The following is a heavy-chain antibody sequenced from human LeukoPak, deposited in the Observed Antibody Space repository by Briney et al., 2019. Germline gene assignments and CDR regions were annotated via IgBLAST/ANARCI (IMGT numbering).Heavy chain of an antibody. CDR1: GGSISSSSYY. CDR2: IYYSGST. V-gene: IGHV4-39*07. Sequence: KTSETLSLTCTVSGGSISSSSYYWGWIRQPPGKGLEWIGSIYYSGSTYYNPSLKSRVTISVDTSKNQFSLKLSSVTAADTAVYYCARVRGSITMVFDPWGQGTLVTVSS. D-gene: IGHD3-10*01. J-gene: IGHJ5*02. CDR3: ARVRGSITMVFDP.